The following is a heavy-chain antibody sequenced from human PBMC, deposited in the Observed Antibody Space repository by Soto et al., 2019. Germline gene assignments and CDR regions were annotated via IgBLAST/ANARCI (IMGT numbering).Heavy chain of an antibody. CDR2: ISSSSSFI. CDR3: VRAISAFGTSSRYYHYYGMDV. Sequence: PGGSLRLSCAASEFTFSSYTMNWVRQAPGKGLEWVSSISSSSSFIYYADSVKGRLTISGDNAKNSLYLQMGSLRAEDTAVYYCVRAISAFGTSSRYYHYYGMDVWGQGTTVTV. D-gene: IGHD6-6*01. J-gene: IGHJ6*02. CDR1: EFTFSSYT. V-gene: IGHV3-21*01.